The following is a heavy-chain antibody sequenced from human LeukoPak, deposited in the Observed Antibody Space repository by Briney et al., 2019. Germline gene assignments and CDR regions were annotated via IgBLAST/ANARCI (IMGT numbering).Heavy chain of an antibody. CDR3: ARVEYGRGDY. CDR1: GFTFSSFA. Sequence: GGSLRLSCAASGFTFSSFAMSWVRQASGKGLEWVGRIRSTPNNYATAYAASVKGRFTISRDNSKNTLSLQMNSLRAEDTAVYYCARVEYGRGDYWGQGTLVTVSS. D-gene: IGHD4/OR15-4a*01. J-gene: IGHJ4*02. CDR2: IRSTPNNYAT. V-gene: IGHV3-73*01.